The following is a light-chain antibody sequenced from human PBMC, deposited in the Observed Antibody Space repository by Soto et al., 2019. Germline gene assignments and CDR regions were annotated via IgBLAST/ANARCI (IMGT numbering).Light chain of an antibody. Sequence: QSALTRPASVSGSPGQSITISCTGTSSDVGRYNYVSWYQQHPGKAPQLMIYEVSNRPSGVSNRFSGSKSGNTASLTISGLQAEDEADYYCGSYTSSSTYVFGTGTKVTAL. V-gene: IGLV2-14*01. CDR1: SSDVGRYNY. CDR3: GSYTSSSTYV. CDR2: EVS. J-gene: IGLJ1*01.